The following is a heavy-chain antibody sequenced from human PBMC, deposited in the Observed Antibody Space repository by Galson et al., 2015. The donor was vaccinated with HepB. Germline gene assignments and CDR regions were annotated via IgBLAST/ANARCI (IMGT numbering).Heavy chain of an antibody. V-gene: IGHV1-3*01. CDR1: GYTFPTYA. D-gene: IGHD3-10*01. CDR2: FNAVSGTT. CDR3: ARQMHYGSGSSFDY. Sequence: SVKVSCKASGYTFPTYAMHWVRQAPGQRLEWMGWFNAVSGTTKYSQRFQGRVTITRYTSASTAYMELSSLRSEDTAVYYCARQMHYGSGSSFDYWGQGTLSRLSS. J-gene: IGHJ4*02.